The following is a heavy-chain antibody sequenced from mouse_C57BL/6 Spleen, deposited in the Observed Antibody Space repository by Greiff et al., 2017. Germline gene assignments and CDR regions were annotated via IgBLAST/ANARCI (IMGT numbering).Heavy chain of an antibody. J-gene: IGHJ2*01. CDR3: ARNDCSSYDLDY. Sequence: VQLQESGPVLVKPGASVKMSCKASGYTFTDYHMNWVKQSHGKSLEWIGVINPSNGGTSYNQKFKGKAPLTVDTSSSTAYRELNSLTSENSAVYYCARNDCSSYDLDYWGQGTTLTVSS. D-gene: IGHD1-1*01. CDR1: GYTFTDYH. V-gene: IGHV1-19*01. CDR2: INPSNGGT.